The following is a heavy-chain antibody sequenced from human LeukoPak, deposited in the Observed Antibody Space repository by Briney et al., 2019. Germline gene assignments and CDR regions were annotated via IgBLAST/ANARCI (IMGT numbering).Heavy chain of an antibody. CDR2: INPNTGDT. CDR3: ARPYSYDDPFDL. V-gene: IGHV1-2*02. Sequence: ASVKVSCTASGYTVTRYYIHWVRQAPGQGLEWMGWINPNTGDTDYAQKFKGRVTMTRDTSIGTAYMELSRLRSDDTAVFYCARPYSYDDPFDLWGQGTLVTVSS. D-gene: IGHD5-18*01. CDR1: GYTVTRYY. J-gene: IGHJ4*02.